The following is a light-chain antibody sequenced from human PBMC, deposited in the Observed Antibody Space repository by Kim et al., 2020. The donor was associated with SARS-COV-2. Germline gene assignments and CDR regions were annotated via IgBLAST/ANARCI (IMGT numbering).Light chain of an antibody. CDR3: CSYAGSYTFV. Sequence: GQAVTISCTGTSSDVGGYNSVSWYQQHPGKAPNLMISDVSKRPSGVPDRFSGSKSGNTASLTISGLQAEDDDDYYCCSYAGSYTFVFGAGTKVTVL. V-gene: IGLV2-11*01. CDR2: DVS. CDR1: SSDVGGYNS. J-gene: IGLJ1*01.